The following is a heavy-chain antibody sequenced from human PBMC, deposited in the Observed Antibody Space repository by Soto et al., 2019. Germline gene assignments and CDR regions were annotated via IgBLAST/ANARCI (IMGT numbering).Heavy chain of an antibody. D-gene: IGHD2-21*02. J-gene: IGHJ4*02. CDR2: ILHSGST. Sequence: SETLSLTCAVYGGSFSGYYWSWIRQSPGKGLEWIGEILHSGSTNYNPSLKSRVTISVDTSKNQFSLKLTSVTAADTAVYYCARAAGGAYCGGDCAYFDYWGQGTLVTVS. CDR1: GGSFSGYY. V-gene: IGHV4-34*12. CDR3: ARAAGGAYCGGDCAYFDY.